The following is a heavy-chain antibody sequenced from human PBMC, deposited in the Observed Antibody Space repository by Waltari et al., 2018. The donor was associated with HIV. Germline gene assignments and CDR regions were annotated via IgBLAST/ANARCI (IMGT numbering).Heavy chain of an antibody. CDR2: INQDATKK. CDR1: TFWLSSYW. CDR3: ARGDQWGLFMDSYYGLDV. D-gene: IGHD1-26*01. Sequence: EALLVQSGGGVVRPGGSLSLPCEGSTFWLSSYWLVWVRQASGKGLEWVANINQDATKKNYADSVKGRFSVSRDNGKYSVFLEMNRRRVQDTAVYFCARGDQWGLFMDSYYGLDVWGRGTTVIVSS. V-gene: IGHV3-7*01. J-gene: IGHJ6*02.